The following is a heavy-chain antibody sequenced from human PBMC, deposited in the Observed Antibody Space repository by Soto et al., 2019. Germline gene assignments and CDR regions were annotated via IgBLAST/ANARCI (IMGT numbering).Heavy chain of an antibody. Sequence: GGSLRLSCAASGFTFDDYAMHWVRQAPGKGLEWVSGISWNSGSIGYADSVKGRFTISRDNAKNSLYLQMNSLRAEDTALYYCAKDIGESPGLDFWGQGTLVTVSS. CDR1: GFTFDDYA. J-gene: IGHJ4*02. CDR3: AKDIGESPGLDF. V-gene: IGHV3-9*01. CDR2: ISWNSGSI.